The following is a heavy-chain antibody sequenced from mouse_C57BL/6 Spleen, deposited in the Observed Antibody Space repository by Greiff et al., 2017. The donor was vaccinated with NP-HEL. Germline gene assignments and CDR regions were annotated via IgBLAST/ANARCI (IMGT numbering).Heavy chain of an antibody. Sequence: QVQLQPPGAELVKPGASVPLSCKASGYTFTSYWQPWEKPRPGQGLEWIGMIHPNSGSTNYNEKFKSKATLTVDKSSSTAYMQLSSLTSEDSAVYYCARTPLITTVRYFDVWGTGTTVSVSS. CDR1: GYTFTSYW. V-gene: IGHV1-64*01. J-gene: IGHJ1*03. CDR3: ARTPLITTVRYFDV. D-gene: IGHD1-1*01. CDR2: IHPNSGST.